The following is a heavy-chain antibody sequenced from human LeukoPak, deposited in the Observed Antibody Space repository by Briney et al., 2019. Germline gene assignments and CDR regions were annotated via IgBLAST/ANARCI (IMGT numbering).Heavy chain of an antibody. CDR1: GFTFSSYA. Sequence: PGGSLRLSCAASGFTFSSYAMSWVRQAPGKGLEWVSAIIGSGGSTYNADSVKGRFTISRDNSKNTLYLQMNSLRAEDTAVYYCAKVLYGSGWYADYWGQGTLVTVSS. V-gene: IGHV3-23*01. CDR3: AKVLYGSGWYADY. D-gene: IGHD6-19*01. CDR2: IIGSGGST. J-gene: IGHJ4*02.